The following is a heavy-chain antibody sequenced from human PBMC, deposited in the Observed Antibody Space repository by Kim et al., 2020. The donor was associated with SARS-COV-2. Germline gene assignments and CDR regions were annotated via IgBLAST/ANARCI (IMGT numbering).Heavy chain of an antibody. CDR1: GFTFSSYS. CDR2: ISSSSSYI. Sequence: GGSLRLSCAASGFTFSSYSMNWVHQAPGKGLEWVSSISSSSSYIYYADSVKGRFTISRDNAKNSLYLQMNSLRAEDTAVYYCARDRGGRRGHYFDYWGQGTLVTVSS. V-gene: IGHV3-21*01. CDR3: ARDRGGRRGHYFDY. J-gene: IGHJ4*02. D-gene: IGHD3-10*01.